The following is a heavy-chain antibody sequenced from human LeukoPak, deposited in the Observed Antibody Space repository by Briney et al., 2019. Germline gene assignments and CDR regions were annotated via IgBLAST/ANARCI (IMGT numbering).Heavy chain of an antibody. CDR3: ARDATVTTGPSGY. CDR2: INPNSGGT. CDR1: GYTFTDYY. D-gene: IGHD4-17*01. Sequence: ASVKVSCKASGYTFTDYYMHWVRQAPGQGLEWMGWINPNSGGTNYAQKFQGRVTMTRDTSTSTVYMELSSLRSEDTAVYYCARDATVTTGPSGYWGQGTLVTVSS. V-gene: IGHV1-2*02. J-gene: IGHJ4*02.